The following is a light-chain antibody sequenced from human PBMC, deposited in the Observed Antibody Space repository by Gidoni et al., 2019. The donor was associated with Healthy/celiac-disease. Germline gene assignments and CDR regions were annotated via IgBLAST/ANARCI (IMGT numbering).Light chain of an antibody. CDR1: QSVSSH. V-gene: IGKV3-11*01. J-gene: IGKJ1*01. CDR2: DAS. Sequence: EIVLTQSPATLSLSPGERATLSCRASQSVSSHLAWYQQKPGQAPRLLIYDASNRATGIPARFSGSGSGTDFPLTISSLGPEDFAVYYCQQSSNWPPTFGQGTKVEIK. CDR3: QQSSNWPPT.